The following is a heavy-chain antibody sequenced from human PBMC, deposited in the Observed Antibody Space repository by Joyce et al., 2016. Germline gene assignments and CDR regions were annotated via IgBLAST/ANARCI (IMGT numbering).Heavy chain of an antibody. D-gene: IGHD2-15*01. Sequence: QVQLVQSGAEVKKPGSSVKVSCKASGETFTSYTINWVRQAPGQGLEWMGRIVPIIDITNYAQNFQGRVTISADKSTSTYFMDLSSLRSDDTAVYYCARELVVAATRWFDPWGQGTLVTVSS. CDR3: ARELVVAATRWFDP. J-gene: IGHJ5*02. CDR2: IVPIIDIT. CDR1: GETFTSYT. V-gene: IGHV1-69*08.